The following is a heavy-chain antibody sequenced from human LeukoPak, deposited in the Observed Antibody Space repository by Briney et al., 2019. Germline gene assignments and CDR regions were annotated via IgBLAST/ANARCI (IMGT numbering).Heavy chain of an antibody. CDR3: AREFFSVRGDVFDY. CDR1: GGSISSSSYY. Sequence: SETLSLTCTVSGGSISSSSYYWGWIRQPAGKGLEWIGRIYTSGSTNYNPSLKSRVTMSVDTSKNQFSLKLSSVTAADTAVYYCAREFFSVRGDVFDYWGQGTLVTVSS. V-gene: IGHV4-61*02. D-gene: IGHD3-10*01. CDR2: IYTSGST. J-gene: IGHJ4*02.